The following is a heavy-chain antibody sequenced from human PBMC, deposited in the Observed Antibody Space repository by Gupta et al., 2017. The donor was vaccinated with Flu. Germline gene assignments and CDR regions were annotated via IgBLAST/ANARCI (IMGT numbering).Heavy chain of an antibody. CDR1: GFTFSRHW. CDR2: IKQDGSEK. V-gene: IGHV3-7*01. D-gene: IGHD7-27*01. J-gene: IGHJ4*02. Sequence: EVQLVESGGGLVQPGGSLRLSWEASGFTFSRHWMNWVPQAPGTGWEFVANIKQDGSEKYYVDSVEGRFTISRDNAKNSLYLQMNSLSVEDTAVYFCARIGPPWAFDYWGQGTPVTVSS. CDR3: ARIGPPWAFDY.